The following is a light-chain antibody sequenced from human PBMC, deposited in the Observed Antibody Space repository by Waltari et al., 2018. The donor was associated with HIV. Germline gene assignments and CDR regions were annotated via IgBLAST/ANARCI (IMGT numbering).Light chain of an antibody. CDR2: WHS. CDR1: NSNIGINY. Sequence: QSVLTQPPSASGTPGQRVTIYCSGSNSNIGINYVYWYQQLPGTAPKLLIYWHSRRPSGVPGRFSVSKSGTSASLAIRGLRSEDDADYYCAAWDDSLSGRVFGGGTNLTVL. V-gene: IGLV1-47*01. J-gene: IGLJ3*02. CDR3: AAWDDSLSGRV.